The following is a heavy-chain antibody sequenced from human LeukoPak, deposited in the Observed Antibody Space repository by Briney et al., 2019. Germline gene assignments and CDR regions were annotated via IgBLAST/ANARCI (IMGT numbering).Heavy chain of an antibody. CDR2: ISWNSGSI. Sequence: PGRSLRLSCAASGFTFDDYAMHWVRQAPGKGLEWVSGISWNSGSIGYADSVKGRFTISRDNAKNSLYLQMNSLRAEDTAVYYCARDKLWFGERADFDYWGQGTLVTVSS. J-gene: IGHJ4*02. V-gene: IGHV3-9*01. D-gene: IGHD3-10*01. CDR1: GFTFDDYA. CDR3: ARDKLWFGERADFDY.